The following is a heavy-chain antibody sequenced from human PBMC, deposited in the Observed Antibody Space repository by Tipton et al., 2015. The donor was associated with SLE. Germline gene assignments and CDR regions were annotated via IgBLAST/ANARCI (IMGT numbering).Heavy chain of an antibody. J-gene: IGHJ4*02. CDR2: IWYDGSNK. CDR1: GFTFSSYG. Sequence: SLRLSCAASGFTFSSYGMHWVRQAPGKGLEWVAVIWYDGSNKYYADSVKGRFTISRDNSKNTLYLQMNSLRAEDTALYYCAKDIEAAAAKGYFDYWGQGTLVTVSS. CDR3: AKDIEAAAAKGYFDY. V-gene: IGHV3-33*06. D-gene: IGHD6-13*01.